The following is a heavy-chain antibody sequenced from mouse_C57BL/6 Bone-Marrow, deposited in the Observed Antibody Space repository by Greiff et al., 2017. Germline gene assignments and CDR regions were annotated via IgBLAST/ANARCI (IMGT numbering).Heavy chain of an antibody. V-gene: IGHV1-82*01. J-gene: IGHJ1*03. CDR1: GYAFSSSW. Sequence: QVQLQQSGPELVKPGASVKISCKASGYAFSSSWMNWVKQRPGKGLAWLGRLYPGDGDTYSNGKFKGKATLTADKTSSTSYMQLSSLTSEDSAVYFCAPIYYGFHWYFDVWGTGTTVTVSS. CDR3: APIYYGFHWYFDV. D-gene: IGHD2-2*01. CDR2: LYPGDGDT.